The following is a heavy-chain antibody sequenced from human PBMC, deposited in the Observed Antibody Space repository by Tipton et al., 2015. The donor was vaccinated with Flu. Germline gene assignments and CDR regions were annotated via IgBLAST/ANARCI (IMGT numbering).Heavy chain of an antibody. CDR1: GGSFSGYY. CDR2: INHSGST. V-gene: IGHV4-34*01. Sequence: TLSLTCAVYGGSFSGYYWSWIRQPPGKGLEWIGEINHSGSTNYNPSLKSRVTISVDTSKNQFSLKLSSVTAADTAVYYCARVPYYYYYMDVWGKGTTVTVSS. CDR3: ARVPYYYYYMDV. J-gene: IGHJ6*03.